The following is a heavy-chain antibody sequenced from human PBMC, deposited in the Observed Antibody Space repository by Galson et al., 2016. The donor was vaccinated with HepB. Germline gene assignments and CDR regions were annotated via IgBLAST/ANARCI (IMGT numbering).Heavy chain of an antibody. CDR3: VRGQWLENYFDY. Sequence: SLRLSCAGSGFHFASHGMHWVRQAPGKGLEWVALIWYDGTNKYYADSVRGRFTISRDNSKSAVFLQMNSLRAEDTAVYYCVRGQWLENYFDYWGQGTLVTVSS. V-gene: IGHV3-33*01. J-gene: IGHJ4*02. CDR1: GFHFASHG. D-gene: IGHD6-19*01. CDR2: IWYDGTNK.